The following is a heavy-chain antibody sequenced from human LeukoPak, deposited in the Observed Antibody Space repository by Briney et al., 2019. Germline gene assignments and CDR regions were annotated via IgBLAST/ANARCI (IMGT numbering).Heavy chain of an antibody. J-gene: IGHJ5*02. CDR1: GFTFDDYA. Sequence: GGSLRLSCAASGFTFDDYAMHWVRQAPGKGLEWVSGISWNSGSIGYADSVKGRFTISRDNAKNSLYLQMNSLRAEDTALYYCAKDKRPMVNSLWFDPWGQGTLVTVSS. CDR2: ISWNSGSI. CDR3: AKDKRPMVNSLWFDP. D-gene: IGHD5-18*01. V-gene: IGHV3-9*01.